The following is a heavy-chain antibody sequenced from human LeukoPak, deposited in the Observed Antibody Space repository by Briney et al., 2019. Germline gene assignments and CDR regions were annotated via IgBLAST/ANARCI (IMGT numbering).Heavy chain of an antibody. J-gene: IGHJ6*03. D-gene: IGHD2-2*01. Sequence: GGSLRLSCAASGFTFSSYAMSWVRQAPGKGLEWVSAISGSGGSTYYADSVKGRFTISRDNSKNTLYLQMNSLSAEDTAVYYCAKSRSDIVVVPAAIYYYCYYMDVWGKGTTVTVSS. CDR3: AKSRSDIVVVPAAIYYYCYYMDV. CDR2: ISGSGGST. CDR1: GFTFSSYA. V-gene: IGHV3-23*01.